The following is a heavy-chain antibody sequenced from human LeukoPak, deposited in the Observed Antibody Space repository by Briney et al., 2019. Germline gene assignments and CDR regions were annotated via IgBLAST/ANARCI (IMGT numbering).Heavy chain of an antibody. D-gene: IGHD6-19*01. CDR3: ARGGGLTVFDHSYYYMDV. V-gene: IGHV3-21*01. CDR1: GFTFDYHI. Sequence: PGGSLRLSCAASGFTFDYHIMNWVRQAPGKGLEWVSSISSGSTYTYYADSVKGRFTISRDNAKNSLYLEMDSLRAEDTAVYYCARGGGLTVFDHSYYYMDVWGKGTTVTVSS. CDR2: ISSGSTYT. J-gene: IGHJ6*03.